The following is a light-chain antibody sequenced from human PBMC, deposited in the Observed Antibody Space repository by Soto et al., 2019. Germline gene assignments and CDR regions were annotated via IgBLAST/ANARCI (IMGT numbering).Light chain of an antibody. J-gene: IGLJ3*02. V-gene: IGLV2-23*02. CDR3: CSYAGGSAWV. Sequence: QSALTQPASVSGSLGQSITISCTGTRSDVGSYNLVSWYQQHPGKAPKVMIYEVSKGPSGVSNRFSGSKSANTASLTISGLQAEDEADYYCCSYAGGSAWVFGGGTKLTVL. CDR2: EVS. CDR1: RSDVGSYNL.